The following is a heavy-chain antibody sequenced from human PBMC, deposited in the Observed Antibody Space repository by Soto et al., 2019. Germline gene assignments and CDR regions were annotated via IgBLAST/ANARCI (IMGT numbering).Heavy chain of an antibody. CDR1: GFTFSSYG. D-gene: IGHD3-22*01. Sequence: GGSLRLSCAASGFTFSSYGMHWVRQAPGKGLEWVAVISYDGSNKYYADSVKGRFTISRDNSKNTLYLQMNSLRAEDTAVYYCAKDLDSYSIVVVPDYWGQGNLVTVSS. CDR2: ISYDGSNK. V-gene: IGHV3-30*18. CDR3: AKDLDSYSIVVVPDY. J-gene: IGHJ4*02.